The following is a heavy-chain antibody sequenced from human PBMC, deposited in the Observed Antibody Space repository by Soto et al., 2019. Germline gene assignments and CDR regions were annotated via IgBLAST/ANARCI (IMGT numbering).Heavy chain of an antibody. CDR1: GGSFSGYY. Sequence: PSETLSLTCAVYGGSFSGYYWSWIRQPPGKGLEWIGEINHSGSTNYNLSLKSRVTISVDTSKNQFSLKLSSVTAADTAVYYCASLEYQLLSRDYYGMDVWGQGTTVTVSS. CDR3: ASLEYQLLSRDYYGMDV. CDR2: INHSGST. J-gene: IGHJ6*02. V-gene: IGHV4-34*01. D-gene: IGHD2-2*01.